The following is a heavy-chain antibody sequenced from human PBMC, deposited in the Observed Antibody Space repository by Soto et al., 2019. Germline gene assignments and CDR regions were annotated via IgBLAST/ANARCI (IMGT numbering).Heavy chain of an antibody. CDR1: GGSISSGGYY. CDR2: ISYSGST. J-gene: IGHJ4*02. V-gene: IGHV4-31*03. D-gene: IGHD3-10*01. Sequence: SETLSLTCTVSGGSISSGGYYWSWIRQHPGKGLEWIGSISYSGSTYYNPSLKSRVTISVDKSKNQFSLNLSSVTAADTAIHYCASGFMVRGVIDYWGQGTPVTVSS. CDR3: ASGFMVRGVIDY.